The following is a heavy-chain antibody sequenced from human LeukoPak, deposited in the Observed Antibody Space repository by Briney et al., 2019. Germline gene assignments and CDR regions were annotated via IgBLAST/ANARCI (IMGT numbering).Heavy chain of an antibody. D-gene: IGHD5-12*01. J-gene: IGHJ5*02. CDR2: INHSGST. Sequence: SETLSLTCAVYGGSFSGYYWSWIRQPPGKGLEWIGEINHSGSTNYNPSLKSRVTISVDTSKNQFSLKLSSVTAADTAVYYCAGLYSGPNWFDPWGQGTLVTVSS. CDR3: AGLYSGPNWFDP. V-gene: IGHV4-34*01. CDR1: GGSFSGYY.